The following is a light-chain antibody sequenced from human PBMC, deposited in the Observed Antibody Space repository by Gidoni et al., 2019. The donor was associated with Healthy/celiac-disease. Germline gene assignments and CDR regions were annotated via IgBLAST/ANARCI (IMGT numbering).Light chain of an antibody. CDR2: DAS. Sequence: ILMTHSPSTLSASVGTSVTITCRASPSISSWLAWYQQKPGKAPKPLIYDASSVGSGVTSRFSGSGSGTEFTLTISSLQPDDFATYYCQQYNSYPGTFGQGTKVEIK. J-gene: IGKJ1*01. V-gene: IGKV1-5*01. CDR1: PSISSW. CDR3: QQYNSYPGT.